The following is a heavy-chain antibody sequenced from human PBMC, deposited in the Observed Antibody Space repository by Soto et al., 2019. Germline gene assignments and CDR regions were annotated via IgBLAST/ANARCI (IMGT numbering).Heavy chain of an antibody. CDR2: ISGGGDAT. V-gene: IGHV3-23*01. CDR3: AKGFSGSSPYHWFGP. Sequence: EVQLLESGGGLVQPGGSLRLSCTASTFTFSRYAMSWVRQAPGKGLEWVSAISGGGDATFYADSLRGRSTISRDNSKNTLYLQVNSLRVEDTALYYCAKGFSGSSPYHWFGPWGQGTLVTVSS. J-gene: IGHJ5*02. D-gene: IGHD2-15*01. CDR1: TFTFSRYA.